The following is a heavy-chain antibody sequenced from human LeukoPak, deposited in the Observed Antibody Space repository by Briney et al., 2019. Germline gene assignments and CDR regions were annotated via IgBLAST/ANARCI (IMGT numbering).Heavy chain of an antibody. CDR2: ISPYNGDT. J-gene: IGHJ6*02. CDR1: GYTFTNYG. CDR3: ARDLDIVVVAAAVRHYGLDV. D-gene: IGHD2-15*01. Sequence: ASVPVSCMASGYTFTNYGINWVRQAAGQGLDWMGWISPYNGDTNYAQELQGRVTMTTDTSTTTAYMELRSLRSDDTVVYYCARDLDIVVVAAAVRHYGLDVWGQGTTVTVSS. V-gene: IGHV1-18*01.